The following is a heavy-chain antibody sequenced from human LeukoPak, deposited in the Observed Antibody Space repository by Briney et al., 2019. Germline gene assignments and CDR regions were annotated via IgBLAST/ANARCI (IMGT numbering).Heavy chain of an antibody. D-gene: IGHD3-22*01. CDR1: GGSISSGGYY. J-gene: IGHJ5*02. V-gene: IGHV4-31*03. CDR2: IYYSGST. CDR3: ARAGDYDSSGYYSNWFDP. Sequence: SQTLSLTCTVSGGSISSGGYYWSWIRQHPGKGLEWIGYIYYSGSTYYNPSLKSRVTISADTSKNQFSLKLSSVTAADTAVYYCARAGDYDSSGYYSNWFDPWGQGTLVTVS.